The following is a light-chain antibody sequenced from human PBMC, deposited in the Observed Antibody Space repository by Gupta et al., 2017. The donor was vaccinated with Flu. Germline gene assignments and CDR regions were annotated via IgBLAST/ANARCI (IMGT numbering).Light chain of an antibody. J-gene: IGKJ1*01. CDR3: RQALQTPQT. V-gene: IGKV2-28*01. CDR2: LGS. CDR1: QSRLHSNGYNY. Sequence: DIVMTQSPLSLPVTPGEPASISCRSSQSRLHSNGYNYLDWYLQKPGQSPQLLIYLGSNRASGVPDRFSGSGSGTDFTLKISRVEAEDVGVYYCRQALQTPQTFGQGTKVEIK.